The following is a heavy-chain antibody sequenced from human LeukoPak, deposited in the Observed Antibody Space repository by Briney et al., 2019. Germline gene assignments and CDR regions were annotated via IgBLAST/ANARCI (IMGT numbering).Heavy chain of an antibody. CDR2: ISYDGSEK. J-gene: IGHJ4*02. CDR1: GITFRSYG. Sequence: GGSLRLSCVASGITFRSYGMHWVPQSPGKGLEWLAVISYDGSEKYYADSVKGRFTISRDNSKNTLYLQMNSLRGEDTAVYYCANPQSRGYDYLDYWGQGTLVTVSS. D-gene: IGHD5-12*01. CDR3: ANPQSRGYDYLDY. V-gene: IGHV3-30*18.